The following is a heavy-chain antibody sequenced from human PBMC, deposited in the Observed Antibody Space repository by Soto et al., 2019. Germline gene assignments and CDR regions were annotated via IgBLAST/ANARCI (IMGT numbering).Heavy chain of an antibody. V-gene: IGHV1-18*01. Sequence: QVQLVQSGGEVKKPGASVKVSCKASGYIFSNYGVNWVRQAPGQGLEWMGWINGYNGNTNYAQRVQSRVTMTTDTSTTTAFMELRSLTSDXXXXXXXXXXXXXXXFDHWGQGTLVTVSP. CDR1: GYIFSNYG. CDR3: XXXXXXXXFDH. J-gene: IGHJ4*02. CDR2: INGYNGNT.